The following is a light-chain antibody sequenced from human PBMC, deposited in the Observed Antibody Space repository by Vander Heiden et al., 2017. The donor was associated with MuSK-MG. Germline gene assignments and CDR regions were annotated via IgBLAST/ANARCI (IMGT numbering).Light chain of an antibody. J-gene: IGLJ2*01. CDR3: QSADSSGTYPVV. Sequence: SYELTQPPSVSVSPGQTARITCSGDALPKQYAYWYQQKPAQAPVLVIYKDSERPSGIPERFSGSSSGTTVTLTISGVQAEDEADYYCQSADSSGTYPVVFGGGTKLTVL. V-gene: IGLV3-25*03. CDR2: KDS. CDR1: ALPKQY.